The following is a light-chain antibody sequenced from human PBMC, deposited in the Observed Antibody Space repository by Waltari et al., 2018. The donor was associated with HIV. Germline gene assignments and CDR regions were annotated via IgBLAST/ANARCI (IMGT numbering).Light chain of an antibody. V-gene: IGLV1-40*01. CDR2: GNN. CDR1: SANFGAGYD. Sequence: QSELPHPPSLSGAPGHTVTISCTGSSANFGAGYDVHWYQQLPGTAPKLLIYGNNNRPSGVPDRFSGAKSATSASLAITGLQAEDEADYYCQSYDSSLSGWVFGGGTKLTGL. CDR3: QSYDSSLSGWV. J-gene: IGLJ3*02.